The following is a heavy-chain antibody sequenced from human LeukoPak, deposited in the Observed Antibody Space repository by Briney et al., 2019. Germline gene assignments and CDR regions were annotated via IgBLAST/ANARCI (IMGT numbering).Heavy chain of an antibody. CDR3: ARRDPKKDFDY. Sequence: SETLSLTCTVSGGSISSYYWSWIRQPPGKGLEWIGYIYYSGSTNYNPSLKSRVTISVGTSKNQFSLKLSSVTAADTAVYYCARRDPKKDFDYWGQGTLVTVSS. CDR1: GGSISSYY. V-gene: IGHV4-59*08. CDR2: IYYSGST. J-gene: IGHJ4*02.